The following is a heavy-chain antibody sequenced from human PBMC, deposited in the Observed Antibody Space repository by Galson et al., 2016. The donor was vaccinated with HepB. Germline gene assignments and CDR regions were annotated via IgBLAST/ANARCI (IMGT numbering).Heavy chain of an antibody. J-gene: IGHJ4*02. V-gene: IGHV3-23*01. CDR3: AKDQDEDTPMVFDS. CDR2: ISGSGVTT. D-gene: IGHD5-18*01. CDR1: GFTFSSYS. Sequence: SLRLSCAASGFTFSSYSMSWVRQAPGKGLEWVSGISGSGVTTYYADSAKGRFTISRDNPKKTLFLQMNSLRVEDMAIYYYAKDQDEDTPMVFDSWGQGALVIVSS.